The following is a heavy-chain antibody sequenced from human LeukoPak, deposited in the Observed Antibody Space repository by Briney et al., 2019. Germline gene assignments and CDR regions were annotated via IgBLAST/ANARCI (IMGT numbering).Heavy chain of an antibody. Sequence: GESLKISCKGSGYSFTSYWIGWVRQMPGKGLEWMGIIYPGDSDTRYSPSFQGQVTISADKSISTAYLQWSSLKASDTAMYYCARPREPAGQGQTILDYGGQGPLVTVS. CDR3: ARPREPAGQGQTILDY. J-gene: IGHJ4*02. D-gene: IGHD2-2*01. CDR2: IYPGDSDT. V-gene: IGHV5-51*01. CDR1: GYSFTSYW.